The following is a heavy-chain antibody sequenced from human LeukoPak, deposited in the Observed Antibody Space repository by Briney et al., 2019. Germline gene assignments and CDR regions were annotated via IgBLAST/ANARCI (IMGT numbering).Heavy chain of an antibody. V-gene: IGHV4-34*01. Sequence: SETLSLTCAVYGGSFSGNYWTWIRQPPGKGLEWLGEINYNGSTSYNPSLKGRVTILADTSKNQFFLKLRSVTAADTAVYYCAKDGYYYGSGADSWGQGTLVTVSS. J-gene: IGHJ4*02. CDR2: INYNGST. CDR1: GGSFSGNY. D-gene: IGHD3-10*01. CDR3: AKDGYYYGSGADS.